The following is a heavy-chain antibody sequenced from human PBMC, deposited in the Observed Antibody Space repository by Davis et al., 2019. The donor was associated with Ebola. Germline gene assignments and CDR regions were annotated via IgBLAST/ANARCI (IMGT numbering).Heavy chain of an antibody. V-gene: IGHV3-30*04. CDR2: ISYDGSNK. Sequence: GESLKISCGGSGFTFSSYAMHWVRQAPGKGLEWVAVISYDGSNKYYADSVKGRFTISRDNSKNTLYLQMNSLRAEDTAVYYCARVAATTPGYWGQGTLVTVSS. CDR3: ARVAATTPGY. D-gene: IGHD5-12*01. CDR1: GFTFSSYA. J-gene: IGHJ4*02.